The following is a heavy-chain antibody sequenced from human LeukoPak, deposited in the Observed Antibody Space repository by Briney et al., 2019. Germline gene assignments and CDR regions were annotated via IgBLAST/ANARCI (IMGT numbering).Heavy chain of an antibody. J-gene: IGHJ6*02. CDR2: IYHSGST. CDR3: ARDGTSGGIAVAGRNYGMDV. Sequence: SESLSLTCTVSGGSISSGGYYWSWIRQPPGKGLEWIGYIYHSGSTYYNPSLKSRVTISVDRSKNQFSLKLSSVTAADTAVYYCARDGTSGGIAVAGRNYGMDVWGQGIMVTVSS. D-gene: IGHD6-19*01. CDR1: GGSISSGGYY. V-gene: IGHV4-30-2*01.